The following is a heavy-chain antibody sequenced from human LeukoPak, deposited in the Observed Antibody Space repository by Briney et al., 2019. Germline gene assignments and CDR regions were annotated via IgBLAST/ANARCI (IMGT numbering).Heavy chain of an antibody. V-gene: IGHV1-46*01. D-gene: IGHD1-26*01. CDR1: GYTFTSYY. CDR2: INPSGGST. J-gene: IGHJ4*02. Sequence: ASVKVSCKASGYTFTSYYMHWVRQAPGQGLEWVGIINPSGGSTSYAQKFQGRVTMTRDTSTSTVYMELSSLTSDDTAVYYCARVREWEEISGAIPDYFDYWGQGTLVTVSS. CDR3: ARVREWEEISGAIPDYFDY.